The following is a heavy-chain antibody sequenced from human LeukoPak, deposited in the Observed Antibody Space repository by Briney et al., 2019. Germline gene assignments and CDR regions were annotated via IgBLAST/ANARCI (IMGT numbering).Heavy chain of an antibody. Sequence: SQTLSLTCAVSGGSIRSGDYYWSWARQPPGKGLEWIGHIYYSGNTYYNPSLKSRVAISVDTSKNQFSLKLSSVTAADTAVYYCACVTGLYYFDFWGQGTLVTVS. CDR3: ACVTGLYYFDF. CDR2: IYYSGNT. D-gene: IGHD1-20*01. J-gene: IGHJ4*02. CDR1: GGSIRSGDYY. V-gene: IGHV4-30-4*01.